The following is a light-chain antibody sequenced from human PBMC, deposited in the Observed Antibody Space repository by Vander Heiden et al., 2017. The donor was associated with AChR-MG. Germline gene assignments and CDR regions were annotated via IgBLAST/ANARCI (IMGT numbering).Light chain of an antibody. J-gene: IGLJ1*01. V-gene: IGLV2-18*02. Sequence: QSALTQPPSVSGSPGQSVTISCTGISSDVGGYNRVSWYQQPPGTAPNLMIYEVSNRPSGVPDRFSGSKSGNTASLTISGLQADDEADYYCVSYTNNSTFSSTFPSVFGTGTKVTVL. CDR2: EVS. CDR3: VSYTNNSTFSSTFPSV. CDR1: SSDVGGYNR.